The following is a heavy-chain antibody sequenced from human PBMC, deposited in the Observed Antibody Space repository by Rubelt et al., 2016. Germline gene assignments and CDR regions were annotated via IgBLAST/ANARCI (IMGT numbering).Heavy chain of an antibody. Sequence: QVQLQQWGAGLLKPSETLSLTCAVHGGSFSGYYWSWIRQSPGKGLEWIGEINHSGSTNYNPSLTSRVTISVDTSKNQFSLKPSSVTAADTAVYYCARGGHRDGYNYHFDYWGQGTLVTVSS. CDR3: ARGGHRDGYNYHFDY. V-gene: IGHV4-34*01. J-gene: IGHJ4*02. CDR1: GGSFSGYY. D-gene: IGHD5-24*01. CDR2: INHSGST.